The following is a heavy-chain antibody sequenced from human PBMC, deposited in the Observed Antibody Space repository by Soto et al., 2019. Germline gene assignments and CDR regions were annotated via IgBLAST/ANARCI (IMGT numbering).Heavy chain of an antibody. CDR3: ARGFGDYRVETFDI. Sequence: ASLKLSCKSSGYTFTSYGISWVRQAPGQGLEWMGWISAYNGNTNYAQKLQGRVTMTTDTSTSTAYMELRSLRSDDTAVYYCARGFGDYRVETFDIWGQGTMVTVSS. J-gene: IGHJ3*02. V-gene: IGHV1-18*01. D-gene: IGHD4-17*01. CDR2: ISAYNGNT. CDR1: GYTFTSYG.